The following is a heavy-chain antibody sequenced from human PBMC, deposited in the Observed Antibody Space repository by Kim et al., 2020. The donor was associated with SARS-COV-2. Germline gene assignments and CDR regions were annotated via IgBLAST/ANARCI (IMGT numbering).Heavy chain of an antibody. Sequence: SVKVSCKASGGTFSSYTISWVRQAPGQGLEWMGRIIPILGIANYAQKFQGRVTITADKSTSTAYMELSSLRSEDTAVYYCARAGRRQLEQDFWSGYSAHNDAFDIWGQGTMVTVSS. V-gene: IGHV1-69*02. CDR1: GGTFSSYT. CDR3: ARAGRRQLEQDFWSGYSAHNDAFDI. J-gene: IGHJ3*02. D-gene: IGHD3-3*01. CDR2: IIPILGIA.